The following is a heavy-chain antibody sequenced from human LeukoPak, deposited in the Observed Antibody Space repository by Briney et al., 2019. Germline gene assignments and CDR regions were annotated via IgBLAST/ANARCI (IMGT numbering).Heavy chain of an antibody. D-gene: IGHD3-22*01. CDR3: ARADGDPDSSGYYYFDY. CDR2: INHSGST. V-gene: IGHV4-34*01. Sequence: SETLSLTCAVYGGSFNGYYWSWIRQPPGKGLEWIGKINHSGSTNYNPSLKSRVTISVDTSKNQFSLKLSSVTAADTAVYYCARADGDPDSSGYYYFDYWGQGTLVTVSS. CDR1: GGSFNGYY. J-gene: IGHJ4*02.